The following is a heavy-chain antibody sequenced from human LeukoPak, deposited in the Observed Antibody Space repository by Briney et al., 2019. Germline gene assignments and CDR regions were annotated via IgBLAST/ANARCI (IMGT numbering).Heavy chain of an antibody. V-gene: IGHV3-23*01. J-gene: IGHJ4*02. CDR1: GFTFSSYA. CDR2: ISSSGGST. D-gene: IGHD3-22*01. Sequence: GGSLRLSCAASGFTFSSYAMIWVRQAPGKGLEWVSAISSSGGSTYYSDSVKGRFTISRDNSKNTLYLQMNSLRAEDTAVCYCAKNYDSSGYYYYFDYWGQGTLVTVSS. CDR3: AKNYDSSGYYYYFDY.